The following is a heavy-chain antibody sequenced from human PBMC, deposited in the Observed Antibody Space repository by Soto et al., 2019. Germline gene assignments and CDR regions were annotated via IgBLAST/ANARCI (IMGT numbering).Heavy chain of an antibody. V-gene: IGHV1-18*01. CDR1: GYTFTSYG. CDR3: ARADILTGLDAFDI. D-gene: IGHD3-9*01. CDR2: ISAYNGNT. Sequence: ASVKVSCKASGYTFTSYGISWVRQAPGQGLEWMGWISAYNGNTNYAQKLQGRVTMTTDTSTSTAYMELRSLRSDDTAVYYWARADILTGLDAFDIWGQVTMVTVSS. J-gene: IGHJ3*02.